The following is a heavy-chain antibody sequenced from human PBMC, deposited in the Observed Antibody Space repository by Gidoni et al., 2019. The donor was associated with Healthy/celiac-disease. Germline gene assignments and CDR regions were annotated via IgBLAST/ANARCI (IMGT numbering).Heavy chain of an antibody. V-gene: IGHV4-30-2*01. CDR3: ARQGVYSSSSGSAWFDP. Sequence: QLQLQESGSGLVKPSQTLSLTCAVSGGSISSGGYSWSWIRQPPGKGLEWIGYIYHSGSTYYNPSLKSRVTISVDRSKNQFSLKLSSVTAADTAVYYCARQGVYSSSSGSAWFDPWGQGTLVTVSS. CDR2: IYHSGST. CDR1: GGSISSGGYS. J-gene: IGHJ5*02. D-gene: IGHD6-6*01.